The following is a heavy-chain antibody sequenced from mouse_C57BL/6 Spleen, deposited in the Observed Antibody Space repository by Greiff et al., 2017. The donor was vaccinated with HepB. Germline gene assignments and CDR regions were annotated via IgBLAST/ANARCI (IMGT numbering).Heavy chain of an antibody. CDR3: TRESLIPAWFAY. Sequence: EVQLVESGEGLVKPGGSLKLSCAASGFTYSSYSMSWVRQTPEKRLEWVAYISSGGDYIYYADTVKGRFTISRNNARNTLYLQMSSLKSEDTAMYYCTRESLIPAWFAYWGQGTLVTVSA. D-gene: IGHD5-1-1*01. CDR1: GFTYSSYS. CDR2: ISSGGDYI. J-gene: IGHJ3*01. V-gene: IGHV5-9-1*02.